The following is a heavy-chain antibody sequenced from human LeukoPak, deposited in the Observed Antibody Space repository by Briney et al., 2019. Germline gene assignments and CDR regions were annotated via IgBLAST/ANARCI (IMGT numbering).Heavy chain of an antibody. Sequence: GGSLRLSCAASGFTFSNYWMGWVRQAPGEGLEWVSVIYSGGSTFYAGSLEGRFTISRDNSKNTLYLQMNSLRAEDTAVYYCAATTLITMVRGVITNGYMDVWGKGTTVTVSS. CDR3: AATTLITMVRGVITNGYMDV. V-gene: IGHV3-66*02. CDR2: IYSGGST. CDR1: GFTFSNYW. D-gene: IGHD3-10*01. J-gene: IGHJ6*03.